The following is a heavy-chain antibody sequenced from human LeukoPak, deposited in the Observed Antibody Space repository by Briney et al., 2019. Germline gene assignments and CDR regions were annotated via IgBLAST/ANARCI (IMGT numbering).Heavy chain of an antibody. CDR3: ARPVDTALAVMDV. CDR2: INHSGST. D-gene: IGHD5-18*01. CDR1: GGSLSGYY. V-gene: IGHV4-34*01. J-gene: IGHJ6*02. Sequence: PSETLSLTCAVYGGSLSGYYWSWIRQPPGKGLEWIGEINHSGSTNYNPSLKSRVTISVDTSKNQFSLKLSSVTAADTAVYYCARPVDTALAVMDVWGQGTTVTASS.